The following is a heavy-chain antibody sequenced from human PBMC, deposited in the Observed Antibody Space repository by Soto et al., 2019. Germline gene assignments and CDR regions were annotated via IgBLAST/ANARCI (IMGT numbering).Heavy chain of an antibody. J-gene: IGHJ6*02. V-gene: IGHV1-2*04. CDR3: AREASSGWTKSGYYYYYGMDV. CDR2: INPNSGGT. CDR1: GGTFSSYA. D-gene: IGHD6-19*01. Sequence: ASVKVSCKASGGTFSSYAISWVRQAPGQGLEWMGWINPNSGGTNYAQKFQGWVTMTRDTSISTAYMELSRLRSDDTAVYYCAREASSGWTKSGYYYYYGMDVWGQGTTVTVSS.